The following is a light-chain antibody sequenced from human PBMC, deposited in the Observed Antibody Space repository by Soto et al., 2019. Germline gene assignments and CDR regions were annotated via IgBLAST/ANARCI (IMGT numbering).Light chain of an antibody. Sequence: EIVMTQSPATLSVSPGEGATLSCRASQSVSSKLAWYQQKPGQAPRLLIYAASTRATGIPARFSGSGSGTEFTLIISSLQSEDSAVYYCQQYNSWLWTFGQGTKVEIK. CDR1: QSVSSK. J-gene: IGKJ1*01. V-gene: IGKV3-15*01. CDR2: AAS. CDR3: QQYNSWLWT.